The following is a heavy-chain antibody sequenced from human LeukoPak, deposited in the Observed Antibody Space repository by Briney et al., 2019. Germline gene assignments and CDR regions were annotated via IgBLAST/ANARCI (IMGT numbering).Heavy chain of an antibody. Sequence: PSETRSPTCTVAGGSISSSIYHGGWLRQPPGRGLEWIVTIYHTGTTHYNPSLKSRVTISVDTSRNQFSLTLNAMNAADTAVYYCAIYTNSAAGYWGQGALVAVSS. V-gene: IGHV4-39*01. J-gene: IGHJ4*02. CDR1: GGSISSSIYH. D-gene: IGHD2-2*02. CDR3: AIYTNSAAGY. CDR2: IYHTGTT.